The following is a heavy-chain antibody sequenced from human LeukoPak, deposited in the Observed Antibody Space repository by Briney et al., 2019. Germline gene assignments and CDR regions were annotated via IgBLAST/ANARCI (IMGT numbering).Heavy chain of an antibody. J-gene: IGHJ4*02. D-gene: IGHD3-10*01. Sequence: ASVKVSCKASGYTFTSYDINWVRQATGQGLEWMGWMNPTSGHAGYAQSFQGRVTMTRDTSITTAYMELNSLTSDDTAAYYCARSPVGVRKKHDFWGQGTLVIVSS. V-gene: IGHV1-8*01. CDR3: ARSPVGVRKKHDF. CDR2: MNPTSGHA. CDR1: GYTFTSYD.